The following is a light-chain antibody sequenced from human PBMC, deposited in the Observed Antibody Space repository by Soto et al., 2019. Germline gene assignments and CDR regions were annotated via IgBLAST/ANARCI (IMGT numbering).Light chain of an antibody. CDR2: GAS. Sequence: EIVMTQSPATLSVSPGERATLSCRASQSVSSNLAWYQQKPGQAPRLLIYGASTRATGIPVTFSGSASGTEFTLSISSLQSDDFATYYCLQYNGYYRTFGQGTKVDIK. V-gene: IGKV3-15*01. CDR1: QSVSSN. CDR3: LQYNGYYRT. J-gene: IGKJ1*01.